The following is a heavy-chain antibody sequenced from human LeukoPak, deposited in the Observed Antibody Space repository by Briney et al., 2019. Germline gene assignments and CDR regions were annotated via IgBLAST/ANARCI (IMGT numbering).Heavy chain of an antibody. CDR3: AKILSYGSGSYYNPFDY. D-gene: IGHD3-10*01. CDR2: IRYDGSNK. Sequence: GGSLRLSCAASGFTFSSYGMHWVRQAPGKGLEWVAFIRYDGSNKYYADSVKGRFTISRDNSKNTLYLQMNSLRAEDTAVYYCAKILSYGSGSYYNPFDYWGQGTLVTVSS. J-gene: IGHJ4*02. CDR1: GFTFSSYG. V-gene: IGHV3-30*02.